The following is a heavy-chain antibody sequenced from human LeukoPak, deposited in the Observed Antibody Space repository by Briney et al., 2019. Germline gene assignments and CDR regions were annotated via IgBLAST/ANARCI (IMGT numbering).Heavy chain of an antibody. Sequence: SETLSLTCAVYGGSFSGYYWSWTRQPPGKGLEWIGEINHSGSTNYNPSLKSRVTISVDTAKNQFSLKLSSVTAADTAVYDCARCPRHSCWYFYCSWYFDLWGRGTLVTVSS. D-gene: IGHD6-19*01. CDR3: ARCPRHSCWYFYCSWYFDL. V-gene: IGHV4-34*01. CDR1: GGSFSGYY. CDR2: INHSGST. J-gene: IGHJ2*01.